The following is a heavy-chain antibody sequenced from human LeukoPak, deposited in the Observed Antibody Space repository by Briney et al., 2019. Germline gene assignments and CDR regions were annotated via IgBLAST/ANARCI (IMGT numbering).Heavy chain of an antibody. CDR3: ARGPVVPVSNWFDP. Sequence: GGSLRLSCAASGFTVSSNYMSWVRQAPGKGLEWVSVIYSGGSTYYADSVKGRFTISRDNAKNSLYLQLNSLRAEDTAVYYCARGPVVPVSNWFDPWGQGTLVTVSS. CDR1: GFTVSSNY. V-gene: IGHV3-53*01. CDR2: IYSGGST. D-gene: IGHD2-2*01. J-gene: IGHJ5*02.